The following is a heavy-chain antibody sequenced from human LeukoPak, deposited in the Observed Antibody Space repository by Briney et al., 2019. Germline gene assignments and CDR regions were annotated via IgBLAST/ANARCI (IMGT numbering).Heavy chain of an antibody. Sequence: SETLSLTCTVSGGSISSYYWSWIRQPPGKGLEWIGYIYYSGTTNYNPSLKSRVTIPVDTSKNQFSLKLSSVTAADTAVYYCARGVYIAAAQYAYWGQGTLATVAS. J-gene: IGHJ4*02. CDR2: IYYSGTT. D-gene: IGHD6-13*01. CDR1: GGSISSYY. CDR3: ARGVYIAAAQYAY. V-gene: IGHV4-59*01.